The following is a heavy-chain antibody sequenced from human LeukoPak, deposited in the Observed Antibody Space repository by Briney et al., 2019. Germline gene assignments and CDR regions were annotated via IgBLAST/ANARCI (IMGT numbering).Heavy chain of an antibody. D-gene: IGHD2-15*01. CDR1: GGSISNYY. J-gene: IGHJ1*01. Sequence: SETLSLTCTVSGGSISNYYWNWIRQPPGKGLEWIGYIYYTGSTNYNPSLKSRVTMSVDTSKNLSSLKLSSVTAADTAVYYCARRLLGYCSGGSCYSGYFQHWGQGTLVTVSS. CDR2: IYYTGST. V-gene: IGHV4-59*12. CDR3: ARRLLGYCSGGSCYSGYFQH.